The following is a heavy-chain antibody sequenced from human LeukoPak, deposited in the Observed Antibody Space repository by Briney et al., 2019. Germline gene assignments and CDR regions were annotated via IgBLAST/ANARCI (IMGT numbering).Heavy chain of an antibody. V-gene: IGHV3-30*02. CDR3: AGGYGSGISLAFDY. D-gene: IGHD3-10*01. CDR1: EFTFSTYG. J-gene: IGHJ4*02. Sequence: SGGSLRLSCAASEFTFSTYGMHWVRQAPGKGLEWVAFIRYHGTDKYYADSVKGRFTISRDNSKNTLYLQMNSLRAEDTAVYYCAGGYGSGISLAFDYWGQGTLVTVSS. CDR2: IRYHGTDK.